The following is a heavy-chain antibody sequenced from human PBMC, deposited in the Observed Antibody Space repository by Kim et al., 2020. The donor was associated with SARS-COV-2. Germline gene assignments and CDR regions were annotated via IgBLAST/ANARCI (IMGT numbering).Heavy chain of an antibody. CDR3: ARDWKQWLVRSSYYYGMDV. J-gene: IGHJ6*02. Sequence: ASVKVSCKASGYTFTSYGISWVRQAPGQGLEWMGWISAYNGNTNYAQKLQGRVTMTTDTSTSTAYMELRSLRSDDTAVYYCARDWKQWLVRSSYYYGMDVWGQGTTVTVSS. D-gene: IGHD6-19*01. CDR1: GYTFTSYG. V-gene: IGHV1-18*04. CDR2: ISAYNGNT.